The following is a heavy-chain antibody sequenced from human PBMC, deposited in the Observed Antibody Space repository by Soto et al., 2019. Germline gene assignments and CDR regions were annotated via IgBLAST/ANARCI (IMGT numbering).Heavy chain of an antibody. Sequence: PGGSLRLSCAASGFTFSTYAMSWVRQAPGKGLEWVSAISGSGYETFYADSVKGRFTISRDNSINMLYLQMNSLRTEDAAVYCCAHPRGYGVFDAYDIWGQGAMVTVSS. CDR2: ISGSGYET. CDR3: AHPRGYGVFDAYDI. CDR1: GFTFSTYA. V-gene: IGHV3-23*01. D-gene: IGHD4-17*01. J-gene: IGHJ3*02.